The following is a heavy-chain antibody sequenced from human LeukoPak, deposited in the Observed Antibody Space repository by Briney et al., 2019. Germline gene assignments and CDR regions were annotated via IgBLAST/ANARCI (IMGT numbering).Heavy chain of an antibody. D-gene: IGHD1-14*01. CDR1: GGSFSGYY. Sequence: SETLSLTCAVYGGSFSGYYWSWIRQPPGKGLEWIGEINHSGSTNYNPSLKSRVTISVDTSKNQFSLKLSSVTAADTAVYYCARSRRDKTDKWGQGTLVTVSS. J-gene: IGHJ4*02. CDR3: ARSRRDKTDK. CDR2: INHSGST. V-gene: IGHV4-34*01.